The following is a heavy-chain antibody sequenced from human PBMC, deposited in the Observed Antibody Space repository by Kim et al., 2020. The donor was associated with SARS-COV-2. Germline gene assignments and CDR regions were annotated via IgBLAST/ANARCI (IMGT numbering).Heavy chain of an antibody. V-gene: IGHV3-53*01. CDR2: IYSGGST. CDR3: AREQVTGTTPEDYYGMDV. J-gene: IGHJ6*02. D-gene: IGHD1-7*01. CDR1: GFTVSSNY. Sequence: GGSLRRSCAASGFTVSSNYMSWVRQAPGKGLEWVSVIYSGGSTYYADSVKGRFTISRDNSKNTLYLQMNSLRAEDTAVYYCAREQVTGTTPEDYYGMDVWGQGTTVTVSS.